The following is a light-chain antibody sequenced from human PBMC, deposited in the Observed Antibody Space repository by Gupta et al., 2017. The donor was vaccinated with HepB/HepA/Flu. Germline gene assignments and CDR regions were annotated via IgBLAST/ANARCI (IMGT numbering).Light chain of an antibody. V-gene: IGLV2-14*03. Sequence: QSALTQPASVSGSPGQSLTLSCTGTSSDFGAFNHVSWYQQHPAKAPKLLISDVSNRPSGVSSRFSGSKSGTTASLTISGLQAEDEADYYCSSSIYTPTLVVCGGGTKLTVL. CDR2: DVS. J-gene: IGLJ2*01. CDR3: SSSIYTPTLVV. CDR1: SSDFGAFNH.